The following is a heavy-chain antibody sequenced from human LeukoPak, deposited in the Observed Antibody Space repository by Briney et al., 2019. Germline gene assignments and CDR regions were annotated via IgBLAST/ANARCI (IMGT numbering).Heavy chain of an antibody. V-gene: IGHV1-18*01. CDR1: GYTFTSYG. J-gene: IGHJ3*02. CDR3: ARGGYCSSTSCYNAFDI. CDR2: ISAYNGNT. D-gene: IGHD2-2*02. Sequence: ASVKVPCKASGYTFTSYGISWVRQAPGQGLEWMGWISAYNGNTNYAQKLQGRVTMTTDTSTSTAYMELRSLRSDDTAVYYCARGGYCSSTSCYNAFDIWGQGTMVTVSS.